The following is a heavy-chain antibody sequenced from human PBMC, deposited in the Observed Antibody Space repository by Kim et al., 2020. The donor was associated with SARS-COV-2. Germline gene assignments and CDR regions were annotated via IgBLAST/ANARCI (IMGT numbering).Heavy chain of an antibody. CDR2: INAGNGNT. CDR1: GYTFTGYA. Sequence: ASVKVSCKASGYTFTGYAMHWVRQAPGQRLEWMGWINAGNGNTKYSQKFQGRVTITRDTSASTAYMELSSLRSEDTAVYYCARDINYYDSSGYYYWYFDLWGPGTPVTVSS. CDR3: ARDINYYDSSGYYYWYFDL. D-gene: IGHD3-22*01. J-gene: IGHJ2*01. V-gene: IGHV1-3*01.